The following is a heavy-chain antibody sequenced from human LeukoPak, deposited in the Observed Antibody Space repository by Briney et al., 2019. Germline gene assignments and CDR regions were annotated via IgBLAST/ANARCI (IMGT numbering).Heavy chain of an antibody. V-gene: IGHV1-18*01. CDR3: AKGGDYTNYIDYMDV. J-gene: IGHJ6*03. Sequence: ASVKVSCKASGYTFTSYGISWVRQAPGQGLEWMGWISAYNGNTNYAQKLQGRVTMTTDTSTSTAYMELRSLRAEDTAVYYCAKGGDYTNYIDYMDVWGKGTTVTVSS. D-gene: IGHD4-11*01. CDR2: ISAYNGNT. CDR1: GYTFTSYG.